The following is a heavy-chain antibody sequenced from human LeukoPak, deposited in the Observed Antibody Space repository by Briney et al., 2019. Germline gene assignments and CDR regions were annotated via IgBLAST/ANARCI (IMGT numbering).Heavy chain of an antibody. CDR1: GGSISSYY. Sequence: SETLSLTCTVSGGSISSYYWSWIRQPPGKGLEWIGYIYYSGSTNYNPSLKSRVTISVDTSKNQFSLKLSSVTAADTAVYYCARHERESSGWKYFDYWGQGTLVTVSS. V-gene: IGHV4-59*08. D-gene: IGHD6-19*01. CDR3: ARHERESSGWKYFDY. J-gene: IGHJ4*02. CDR2: IYYSGST.